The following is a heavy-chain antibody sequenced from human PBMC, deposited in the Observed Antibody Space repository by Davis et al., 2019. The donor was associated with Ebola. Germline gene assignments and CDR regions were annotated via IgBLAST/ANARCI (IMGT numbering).Heavy chain of an antibody. CDR1: GGSLSGYY. CDR2: INHSGST. Sequence: SETLSLTCAVYGGSLSGYYWSWIRQPPGKGLEWIGEINHSGSTNFKPSLKSRLIISVDTSKNQFSLKLTSVTAADTAVYYCAREGGGWYHRLDYWGQGTLVTVSS. CDR3: AREGGGWYHRLDY. V-gene: IGHV4-34*01. D-gene: IGHD6-19*01. J-gene: IGHJ4*02.